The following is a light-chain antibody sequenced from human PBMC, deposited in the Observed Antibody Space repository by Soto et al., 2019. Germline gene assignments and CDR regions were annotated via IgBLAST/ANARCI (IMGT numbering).Light chain of an antibody. CDR3: ISYTSSSTLYVV. CDR2: DVS. V-gene: IGLV2-14*01. J-gene: IGLJ2*01. Sequence: QSALTQPASVSGSPGQSITISCTGTSSDVGGYNYVSWYQQHPGKAPKLMIYDVSNRPSGVSNRFSGSKSGNTASLTISGLQAEDEAIYYCISYTSSSTLYVVFGGGTKLTVL. CDR1: SSDVGGYNY.